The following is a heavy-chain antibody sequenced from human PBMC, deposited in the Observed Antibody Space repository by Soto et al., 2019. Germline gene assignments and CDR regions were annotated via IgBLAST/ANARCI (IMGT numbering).Heavy chain of an antibody. V-gene: IGHV3-33*01. CDR1: GFTFSSYG. CDR2: IWYDGSNK. J-gene: IGHJ6*03. CDR3: AREGSHSSLYYYYYYMDV. Sequence: QVQLVESEGGVVQPGRSLRLSCAASGFTFSSYGMHWVRQAPGKGLEWVAVIWYDGSNKYYADSVKGRFTISRDNSKNTLYLQMNSLRAEDTAVYYCAREGSHSSLYYYYYYMDVWGKGTTVTVSS. D-gene: IGHD3-16*01.